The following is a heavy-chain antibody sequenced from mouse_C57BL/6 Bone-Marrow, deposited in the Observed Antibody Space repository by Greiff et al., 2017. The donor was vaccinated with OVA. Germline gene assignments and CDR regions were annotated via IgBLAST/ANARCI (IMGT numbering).Heavy chain of an antibody. Sequence: QVQLKQPGAELVKPGASVKLSCKASGYTFTSYWMHWVKQRPGPGLEWIGMIHPNSGSTNYNEKFKSKATLTVDKSSSTAYMQLSSLTSEDSAVYYCAIITTVVARDFDYWGQGTTRTVAS. CDR2: IHPNSGST. CDR3: AIITTVVARDFDY. J-gene: IGHJ2*01. V-gene: IGHV1-64*01. CDR1: GYTFTSYW. D-gene: IGHD1-1*01.